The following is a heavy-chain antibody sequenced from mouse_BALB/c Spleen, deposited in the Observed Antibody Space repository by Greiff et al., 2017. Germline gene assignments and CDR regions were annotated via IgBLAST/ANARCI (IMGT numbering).Heavy chain of an antibody. J-gene: IGHJ2*01. CDR1: GYTFTDYA. Sequence: QVQLQQSGAELVRPGVSVKISCKGSGYTFTDYAMHWVKQSHAKSLEWIGVISTYYGDASYNQKFKGKATMTVDKSSSTAYMELARLTSEDSAIYYCARSLITTKDFDYWGQGTTLTVSS. CDR3: ARSLITTKDFDY. CDR2: ISTYYGDA. V-gene: IGHV1S137*01. D-gene: IGHD1-1*01.